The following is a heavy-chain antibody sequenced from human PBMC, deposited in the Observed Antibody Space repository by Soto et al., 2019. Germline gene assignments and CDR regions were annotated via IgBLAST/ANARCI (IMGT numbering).Heavy chain of an antibody. CDR3: ARLSAVRGVIHY. V-gene: IGHV4-39*02. CDR2: IYYSGAT. J-gene: IGHJ4*02. D-gene: IGHD3-10*01. Sequence: SETLSLTCTVSGGSISSSSYSWGWIRQPPGKGLEWIGTIYYSGATYYSPSLQSRVTISVDPSKNHFSLVVSSLTAADTAVYFCARLSAVRGVIHYWGRGTLVTVSS. CDR1: GGSISSSSYS.